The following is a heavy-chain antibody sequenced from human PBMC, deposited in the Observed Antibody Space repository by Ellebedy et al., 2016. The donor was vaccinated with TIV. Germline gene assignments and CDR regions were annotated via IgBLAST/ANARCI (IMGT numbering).Heavy chain of an antibody. CDR1: GFSFRTYG. J-gene: IGHJ4*02. D-gene: IGHD3-22*01. CDR3: ARMVSRYYEISGYYTDY. Sequence: GESLKISXAASGFSFRTYGMHWVRQAPGKGLEWVAVISYDRSQKFYVDSVKGRFTISRDNSKNTLYLQMNNLKPEDTTVYYCARMVSRYYEISGYYTDYWGQGSRVIVSS. CDR2: ISYDRSQK. V-gene: IGHV3-30*03.